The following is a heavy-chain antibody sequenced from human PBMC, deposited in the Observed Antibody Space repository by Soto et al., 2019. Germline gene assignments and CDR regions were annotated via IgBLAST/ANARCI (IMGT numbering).Heavy chain of an antibody. D-gene: IGHD2-2*01. CDR1: GYSFTSYW. V-gene: IGHV5-51*01. CDR3: ARWDIVVVPAAKGFDP. CDR2: IYPGDSDT. Sequence: RGESLKISCKGSGYSFTSYWIGWVRQMPGKGLEWMGIIYPGDSDTRYSPSFQGQVTISADKSISTAYLQWSSLKASDTAMYYCARWDIVVVPAAKGFDPWGQGTLVTVSS. J-gene: IGHJ5*02.